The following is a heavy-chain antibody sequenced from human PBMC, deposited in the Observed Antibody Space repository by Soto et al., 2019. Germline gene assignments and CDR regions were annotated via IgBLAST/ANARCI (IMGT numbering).Heavy chain of an antibody. CDR3: ANRGLSWNYPKYFDY. CDR1: GFTFASNS. CDR2: ISGTGRTT. Sequence: EVQLLESGGGLVQPGGSLRLSCAVSGFTFASNSVSWVRQAPGNGLEWVSVISGTGRTTYYADSVTGRFTISRDNSKNTLYLQMNSVRAEDTAVYYCANRGLSWNYPKYFDYWGQGTLVTVSS. D-gene: IGHD1-7*01. J-gene: IGHJ4*02. V-gene: IGHV3-23*01.